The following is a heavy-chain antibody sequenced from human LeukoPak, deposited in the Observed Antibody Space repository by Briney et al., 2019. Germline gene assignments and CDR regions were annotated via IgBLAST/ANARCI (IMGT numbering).Heavy chain of an antibody. CDR3: AREYYDFWSGYRYYYYGMDV. Sequence: PGGSLRLSCAASGFTFSSYAMHWVRQAPGKGLEWVAVISYDGSNKYYADSVKGRFTISRDNSKNTLYLQMSSLRAEDTAVYYCAREYYDFWSGYRYYYYGMDVWGQGTTVTVSS. D-gene: IGHD3-3*01. CDR1: GFTFSSYA. CDR2: ISYDGSNK. V-gene: IGHV3-30-3*01. J-gene: IGHJ6*02.